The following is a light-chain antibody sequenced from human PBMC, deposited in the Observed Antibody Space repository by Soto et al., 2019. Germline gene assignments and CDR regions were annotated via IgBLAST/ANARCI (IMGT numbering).Light chain of an antibody. CDR2: GNT. CDR1: NSNIGGGYD. Sequence: QSVLTQPPSVSGAPGQRVTISCAGSNSNIGGGYDVHWYQQLPGTAPKLLIYGNTKRPSGVPDRFSASKSGTSASLAITGLQAEDEADYYCQSKDISLRGPVFGGGTQLTVL. V-gene: IGLV1-40*01. J-gene: IGLJ2*01. CDR3: QSKDISLRGPV.